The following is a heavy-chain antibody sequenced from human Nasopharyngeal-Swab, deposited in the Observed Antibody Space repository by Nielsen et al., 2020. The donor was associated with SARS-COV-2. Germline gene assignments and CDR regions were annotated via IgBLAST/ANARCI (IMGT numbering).Heavy chain of an antibody. V-gene: IGHV1-69*01. Sequence: WVRQAPGQGLKWMGGIIPIFGTANYAQKFQGRVTITADESTSTAYMELSSLRSEDTAVYYCARWGIVATGSYYYYGMDVWGQGTTVTVSS. J-gene: IGHJ6*02. D-gene: IGHD5-12*01. CDR3: ARWGIVATGSYYYYGMDV. CDR2: IIPIFGTA.